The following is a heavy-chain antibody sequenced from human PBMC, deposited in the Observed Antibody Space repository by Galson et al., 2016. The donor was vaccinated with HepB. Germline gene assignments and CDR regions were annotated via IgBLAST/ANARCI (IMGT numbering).Heavy chain of an antibody. CDR2: MNPISGST. CDR1: GYPFNNYD. V-gene: IGHV1-8*01. J-gene: IGHJ5*02. Sequence: SVKVSCKASGYPFNNYDVTWVRQAAGQGLEWMGWMNPISGSTGYAQKFQGRVTMTRDTAIGTAYMELSSLTSEDSAMYYCTREDGTGTDFRFGPWGQGTLVTVSS. CDR3: TREDGTGTDFRFGP. D-gene: IGHD2-8*02.